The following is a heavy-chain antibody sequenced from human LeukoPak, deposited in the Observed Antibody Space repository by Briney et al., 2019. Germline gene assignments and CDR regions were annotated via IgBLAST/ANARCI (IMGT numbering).Heavy chain of an antibody. CDR2: ISYDGSNK. D-gene: IGHD5-18*01. J-gene: IGHJ3*02. CDR1: GFTFSSYA. V-gene: IGHV3-30-3*01. CDR3: ARSHEVTDAFDI. Sequence: GRSLRLSCAASGFTFSSYAMHWVRQAPGKGLEWVAVISYDGSNKYYADSVKGRFTISRDNSKNTLYLQMNSLRAEDTAVYYCARSHEVTDAFDIWGQGTMVTVSS.